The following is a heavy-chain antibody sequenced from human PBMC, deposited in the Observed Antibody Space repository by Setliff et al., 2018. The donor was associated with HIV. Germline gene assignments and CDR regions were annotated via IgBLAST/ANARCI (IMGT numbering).Heavy chain of an antibody. CDR3: ARARSDWYNVRPYYFDL. CDR2: IIPVLGTG. V-gene: IGHV1-69*10. D-gene: IGHD6-19*01. Sequence: SVKVSCKASGDTFNNYLFSWVRQAPGQGLEWMGGIIPVLGTGDYAQKFRDRVIITADKSTSTVYMEVTSLRSEDTAVYYCARARSDWYNVRPYYFDLWGQGTPVTVSS. J-gene: IGHJ4*02. CDR1: GDTFNNYL.